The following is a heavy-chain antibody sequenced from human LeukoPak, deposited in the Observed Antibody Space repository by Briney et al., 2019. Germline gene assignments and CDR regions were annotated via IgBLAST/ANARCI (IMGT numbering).Heavy chain of an antibody. D-gene: IGHD3-22*01. Sequence: GSLRLSCAASGFTFSDYYWSWIRQPPGKGLEWIGEINHSGSTNYNPSLKSRVTISVDTSKNQFSLKLSSVTAADTAVYYCARGSTLGMIVVVYYFDYWGQGTLVTVSS. CDR3: ARGSTLGMIVVVYYFDY. CDR2: INHSGST. CDR1: GFTFSDYY. V-gene: IGHV4-34*01. J-gene: IGHJ4*02.